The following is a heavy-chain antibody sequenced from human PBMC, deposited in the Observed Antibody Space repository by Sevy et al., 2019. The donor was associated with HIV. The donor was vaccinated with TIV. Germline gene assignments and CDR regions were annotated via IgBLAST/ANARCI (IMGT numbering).Heavy chain of an antibody. V-gene: IGHV1-69*13. CDR1: GGTFSSYA. Sequence: ASVKVSCKASGGTFSSYAISWVRQAPGQGLEWMGGIIPIFGTANYAQTFQGRVTITADESTSTAYMELSSLRSEDTAVYYCARSNYYDSKGGDAFDIWGQGTMVTVSS. D-gene: IGHD3-22*01. J-gene: IGHJ3*02. CDR3: ARSNYYDSKGGDAFDI. CDR2: IIPIFGTA.